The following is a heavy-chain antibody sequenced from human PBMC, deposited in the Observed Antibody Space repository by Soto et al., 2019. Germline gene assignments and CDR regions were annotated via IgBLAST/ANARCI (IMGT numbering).Heavy chain of an antibody. CDR3: ALASFDS. V-gene: IGHV1-46*01. CDR1: GYTFTSYY. Sequence: QVQVVQSGTEVKKPGASVKVSCKASGYTFTSYYIQWVRQAPGQGLEWVGIINPSDGDTSYAQKFQXRXXMTRDTYPSTVYMELRSLRSEDTAVYYRALASFDSWGQGTLVTVSA. CDR2: INPSDGDT. J-gene: IGHJ4*02.